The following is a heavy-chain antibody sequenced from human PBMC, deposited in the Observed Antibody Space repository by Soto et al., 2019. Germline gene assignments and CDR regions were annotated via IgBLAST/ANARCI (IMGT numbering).Heavy chain of an antibody. CDR1: GFTFSSYA. V-gene: IGHV3-30-3*01. J-gene: IGHJ4*02. Sequence: QVQLVESGGGVVQPGRSLRLSCAASGFTFSSYAMHWVRQAPGKGLEWVAVISYDGSNKYYADSVKGRFTISRDNSKNTLYLQMNSLRAEDTAVYYCARDGPTSPVVVVAAATQTVTGNDYWGQGTLVTVSS. CDR3: ARDGPTSPVVVVAAATQTVTGNDY. CDR2: ISYDGSNK. D-gene: IGHD2-15*01.